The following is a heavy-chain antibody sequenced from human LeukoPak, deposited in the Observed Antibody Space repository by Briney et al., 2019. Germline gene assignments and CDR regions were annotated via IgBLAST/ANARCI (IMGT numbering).Heavy chain of an antibody. D-gene: IGHD2-15*01. CDR3: ARVAKADWFDP. Sequence: SETLSLTCTVSGGSITNNNYYWDWIRQPPGKGLEWIGDLYYSGSTNYNPSLKSRVTISVDTSKNQFSLKLSSVTAADTAVYYCARVAKADWFDPWGQGTLVTVSS. CDR1: GGSITNNNYY. CDR2: LYYSGST. V-gene: IGHV4-61*05. J-gene: IGHJ5*02.